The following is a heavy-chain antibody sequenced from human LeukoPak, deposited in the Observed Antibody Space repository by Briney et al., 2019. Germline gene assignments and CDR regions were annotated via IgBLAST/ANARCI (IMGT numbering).Heavy chain of an antibody. CDR2: INPNSGGT. CDR3: ARVYSSSWYFGY. D-gene: IGHD6-13*01. Sequence: GASVNVSCKASGYTFTGYYMHWVRQAPGQGLEWMGWINPNSGGTNYAQKFQGRVTMTRDTSISTAYMELSRLRSDDTAVYYCARVYSSSWYFGYWGQGTLVTVSS. J-gene: IGHJ4*02. CDR1: GYTFTGYY. V-gene: IGHV1-2*02.